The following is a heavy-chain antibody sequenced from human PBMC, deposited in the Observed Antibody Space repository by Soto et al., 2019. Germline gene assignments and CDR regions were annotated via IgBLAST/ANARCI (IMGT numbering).Heavy chain of an antibody. V-gene: IGHV3-66*01. CDR2: IYSGGST. D-gene: IGHD3-16*02. CDR1: GFTVSSNY. J-gene: IGHJ4*02. CDR3: ASSGEEDLGELSFDY. Sequence: GGSLRLSCAASGFTVSSNYMSWVRQAPGKGLEWVSVIYSGGSTYYADSVKGRFTIYRDNPKNTLYIQMNSLRAEDTAVYYGASSGEEDLGELSFDYWGQGTLVTVSS.